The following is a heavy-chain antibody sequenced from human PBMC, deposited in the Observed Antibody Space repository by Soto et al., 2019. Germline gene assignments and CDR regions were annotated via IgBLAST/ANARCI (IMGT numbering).Heavy chain of an antibody. J-gene: IGHJ6*02. CDR3: AGAIVVVPAARGAYSYYYGMDV. CDR1: GGTFSSYA. CDR2: IIPIFGTT. Sequence: QVQLVQAGAEVKKPGSSVKVSCKASGGTFSSYAISWVRQAPGQGLEWVGGIIPIFGTTDYARKFQGRVTITGDDSTSTAYMEMSSLRSEGTAVYYCAGAIVVVPAARGAYSYYYGMDVWGQGTTVTVSS. V-gene: IGHV1-69*01. D-gene: IGHD2-2*01.